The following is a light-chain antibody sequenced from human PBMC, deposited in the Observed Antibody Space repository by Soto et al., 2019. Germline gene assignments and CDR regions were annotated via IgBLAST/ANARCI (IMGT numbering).Light chain of an antibody. CDR2: GSS. CDR1: QSVSRNY. J-gene: IGKJ4*01. Sequence: ELVLTQSPGTLSLSPGERATLSCGASQSVSRNYVAWYQHKPGQTPRLLIYGSSSRANGIPDRFRGSGSGTDFTLTVSRLEPEDFAVYFCQQYGSSPLTFGGGTKVDIK. CDR3: QQYGSSPLT. V-gene: IGKV3-20*01.